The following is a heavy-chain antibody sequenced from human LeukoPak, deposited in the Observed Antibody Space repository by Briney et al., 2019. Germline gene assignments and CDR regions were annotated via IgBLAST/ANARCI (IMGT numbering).Heavy chain of an antibody. Sequence: GGSLRLSCAASGFTFSSYGMHWVRQAPGKGLEWVSLIGASGESTYYADSVKGRFTISRDNSKNTLSLQMNSLRVEDTAMYFCAKDIQLSTWGLGTMVTVSS. V-gene: IGHV3-23*01. CDR1: GFTFSSYG. J-gene: IGHJ3*01. CDR3: AKDIQLST. CDR2: IGASGEST. D-gene: IGHD5-24*01.